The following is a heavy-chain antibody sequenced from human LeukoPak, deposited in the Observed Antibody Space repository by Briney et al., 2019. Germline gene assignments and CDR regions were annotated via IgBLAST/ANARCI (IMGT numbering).Heavy chain of an antibody. Sequence: GESLKISCKGSGXSFTSYWIGWVRQMPGKGLEWMGIIYPGDSDTRYSPSFQGQVTISADKSISTAYLQWSSLKASDTAMYYCARLRRDYYDSSGYYPDYWGQGTLVTVSS. CDR1: GXSFTSYW. V-gene: IGHV5-51*01. J-gene: IGHJ4*02. D-gene: IGHD3-22*01. CDR3: ARLRRDYYDSSGYYPDY. CDR2: IYPGDSDT.